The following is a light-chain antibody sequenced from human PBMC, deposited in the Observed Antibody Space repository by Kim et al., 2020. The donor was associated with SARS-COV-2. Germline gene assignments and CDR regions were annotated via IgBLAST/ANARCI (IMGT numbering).Light chain of an antibody. CDR3: QQSYSTPVT. V-gene: IGKV1-39*01. Sequence: ATVGDRVTITCRASQSISSYLNWYQQKPGKAPKLLIYAASSLQSGVPSRFSGSGSGTDFTLTISSLQPEDFATYYCQQSYSTPVTFGQGTKVDIK. CDR1: QSISSY. CDR2: AAS. J-gene: IGKJ1*01.